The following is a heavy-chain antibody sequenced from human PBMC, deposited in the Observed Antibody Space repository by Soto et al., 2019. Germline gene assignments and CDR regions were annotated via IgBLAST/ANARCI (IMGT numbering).Heavy chain of an antibody. CDR1: GGSVSSVSYS. CDR3: AVATVTTFEWVDP. D-gene: IGHD4-17*01. CDR2: IYYSGNT. V-gene: IGHV4-39*01. Sequence: QLQLHESGPGLVKPSETLSLTCTVSGGSVSSVSYSWAWIRQPPGKGLEWMGTIYYSGNTYYNPSLKSRVTISVDTSKNQFSLQSSSVTAADTAVYDGAVATVTTFEWVDPWGQGTVVPVSS. J-gene: IGHJ5*02.